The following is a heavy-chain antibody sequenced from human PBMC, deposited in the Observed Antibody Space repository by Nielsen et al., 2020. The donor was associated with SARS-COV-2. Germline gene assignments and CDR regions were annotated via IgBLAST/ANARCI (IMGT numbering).Heavy chain of an antibody. V-gene: IGHV3-30*04. D-gene: IGHD3-22*01. Sequence: GESLKISCAASGFTFSSYAMHWVRQAPGKGLEWVAVISYDGSNKYYADSVKGRFTISRDNSKNTLYLQMNSLRAEDTAVYYCAREKRNYNYYDSSGDDAFDIWGQGTMVTVSS. CDR2: ISYDGSNK. J-gene: IGHJ3*02. CDR1: GFTFSSYA. CDR3: AREKRNYNYYDSSGDDAFDI.